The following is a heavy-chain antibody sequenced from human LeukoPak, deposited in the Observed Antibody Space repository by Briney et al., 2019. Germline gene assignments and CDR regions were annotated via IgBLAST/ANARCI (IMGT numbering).Heavy chain of an antibody. V-gene: IGHV4-34*01. Sequence: KTSETLSLTCAVYGGSFSGYYWSWIRQPPGKGLEWIGEINHSGSTNHNPSLKSRVTISVDTSENQFSLKLSSVTAADTAVYYCARVGDILTGYSHYFDYWGQGTLVTVSS. CDR3: ARVGDILTGYSHYFDY. CDR1: GGSFSGYY. CDR2: INHSGST. J-gene: IGHJ4*02. D-gene: IGHD3-9*01.